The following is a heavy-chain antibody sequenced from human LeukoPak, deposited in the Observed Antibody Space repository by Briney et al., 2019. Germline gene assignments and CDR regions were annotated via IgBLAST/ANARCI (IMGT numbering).Heavy chain of an antibody. J-gene: IGHJ4*02. CDR2: ISSSSSYI. Sequence: PGGSLRLSCAASGFTFSSYSMNWLRQAPGQGLEWVSSISSSSSYIYYADSVKGRFTISRDNAKNSLYLQMNSLRAEDTAVYYCARDYYYCSSTSCLSDYWGQGTLVTVSS. V-gene: IGHV3-21*01. D-gene: IGHD2-2*01. CDR3: ARDYYYCSSTSCLSDY. CDR1: GFTFSSYS.